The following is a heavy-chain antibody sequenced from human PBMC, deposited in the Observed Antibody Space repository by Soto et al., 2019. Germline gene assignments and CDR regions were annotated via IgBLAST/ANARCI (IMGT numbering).Heavy chain of an antibody. CDR3: ARKGDDYGDYGSAVWFDP. Sequence: QVQLVQSGAEVKTPESSVKVSCKASGGTFNSYSISWVRQAPGQGLEWMGRIIPILGIANYAQKVQGRVTITADKSTSTAYMELSTLRSEDTALYYCARKGDDYGDYGSAVWFDPWGQGTQVTVSS. D-gene: IGHD4-17*01. V-gene: IGHV1-69*02. CDR1: GGTFNSYS. J-gene: IGHJ5*02. CDR2: IIPILGIA.